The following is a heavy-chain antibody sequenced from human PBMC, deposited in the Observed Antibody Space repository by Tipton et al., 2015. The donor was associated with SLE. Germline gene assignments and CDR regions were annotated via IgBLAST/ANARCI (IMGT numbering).Heavy chain of an antibody. CDR2: VTQSGAT. Sequence: TLSLTCAVYGGSFNDYYWSWIRQPPGKGLEWIGEVTQSGATNYNPSLKSRVTISVDTSQTQFSLKLTSVTAADTAVYYCAKYSGSSYYYSMDVWGKGTTVTVSS. J-gene: IGHJ6*03. CDR1: GGSFNDYY. CDR3: AKYSGSSYYYSMDV. D-gene: IGHD1-26*01. V-gene: IGHV4-34*01.